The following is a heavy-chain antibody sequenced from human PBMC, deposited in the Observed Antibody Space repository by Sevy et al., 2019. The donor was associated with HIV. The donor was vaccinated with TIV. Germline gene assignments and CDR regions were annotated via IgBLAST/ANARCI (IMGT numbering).Heavy chain of an antibody. D-gene: IGHD2-2*01. CDR3: AKRDCSTITCYDDDFWNPYYFYGLDV. CDR1: GFIFSNYP. J-gene: IGHJ6*02. Sequence: GGSLRLSCAASGFIFSNYPMSWVRRSPGKGLEWVSDISAGGTTTYYADSVEGRFTISRDNSKNTVSLQMNSLRAEDTAIYYCAKRDCSTITCYDDDFWNPYYFYGLDVWGQGISVTVSS. CDR2: ISAGGTTT. V-gene: IGHV3-23*01.